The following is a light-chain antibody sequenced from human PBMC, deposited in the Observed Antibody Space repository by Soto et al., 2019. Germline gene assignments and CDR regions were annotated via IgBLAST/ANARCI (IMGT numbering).Light chain of an antibody. CDR1: SSNIGAGYD. CDR2: NNN. J-gene: IGLJ2*01. V-gene: IGLV1-40*01. Sequence: QSVLTQPPSVSGAPGQRVTISCTGSSSNIGAGYDVHWYQQLPGTAPKLLIYNNNQRPSGVPDRFSASKSGTSASLAISGLRSEDEADYHCSAWDDVLSVVGFGGGTQLTVL. CDR3: SAWDDVLSVVG.